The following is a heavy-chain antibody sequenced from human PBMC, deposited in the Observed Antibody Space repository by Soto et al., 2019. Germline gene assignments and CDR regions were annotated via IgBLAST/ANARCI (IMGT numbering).Heavy chain of an antibody. CDR2: VIPMFGTT. CDR1: GGTLINYA. J-gene: IGHJ4*02. D-gene: IGHD3-10*01. V-gene: IGHV1-69*06. CDR3: AGEGGSYFDN. Sequence: QVQLVQSGAAMKKPGSSVKVSCKASGGTLINYAISWVRQAPGQGLEWMGGVIPMFGTTNYAQKFQGRVTIIADKSTSTVYMDLGRLASEDTALYYCAGEGGSYFDNWGQGTLVTVSS.